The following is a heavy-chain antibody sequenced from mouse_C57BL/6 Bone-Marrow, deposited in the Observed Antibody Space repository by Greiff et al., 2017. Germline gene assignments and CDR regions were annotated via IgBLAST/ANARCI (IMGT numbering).Heavy chain of an antibody. Sequence: QVQLKESGAELVKPGASVKMSCKASGYTFTTYPIEWMKQNHGQSLEWIGNFHPYNDDTKYNEKFKGKATLTVEKSSSTVYLELSRLTSDDSAVYYCARGGTTGTINWYFDVWGTGTTVTVSS. CDR3: ARGGTTGTINWYFDV. V-gene: IGHV1-47*01. CDR2: FHPYNDDT. D-gene: IGHD4-1*02. CDR1: GYTFTTYP. J-gene: IGHJ1*03.